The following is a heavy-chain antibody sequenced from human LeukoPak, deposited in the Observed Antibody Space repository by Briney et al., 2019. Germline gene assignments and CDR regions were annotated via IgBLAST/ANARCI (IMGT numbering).Heavy chain of an antibody. CDR2: IYYSGST. Sequence: SETLSLTCTVSGGSISPYYWSWIRQPPGKGLEWIGYIYYSGSTNYNPSLKSRVTISVDTSKNQFSLKLSSVTAADTAVYYCARALITKLGQNDYWGQGTLVTVSS. CDR1: GGSISPYY. J-gene: IGHJ4*02. V-gene: IGHV4-59*01. D-gene: IGHD3-10*01. CDR3: ARALITKLGQNDY.